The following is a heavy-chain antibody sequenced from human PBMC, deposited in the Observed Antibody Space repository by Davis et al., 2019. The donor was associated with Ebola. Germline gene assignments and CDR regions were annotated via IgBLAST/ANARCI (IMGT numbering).Heavy chain of an antibody. V-gene: IGHV1-3*01. CDR3: AREKYNWNGFPFDI. D-gene: IGHD1-20*01. CDR2: INAGNGNT. J-gene: IGHJ3*02. CDR1: GYTFTSYG. Sequence: AASVKVSCKASGYTFTSYGISWVRQAPGQGLEWMGWINAGNGNTKYSQKFQGRVTITRDTSASTAYMELSSLRSEDTAVYYCAREKYNWNGFPFDIWGQGTMVTVSS.